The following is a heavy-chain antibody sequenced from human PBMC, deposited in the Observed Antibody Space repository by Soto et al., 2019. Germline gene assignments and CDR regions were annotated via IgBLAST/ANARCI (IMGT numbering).Heavy chain of an antibody. Sequence: QVQLVESGGGVVQPGRSLRLSCAASGFTFSSYGMHWVRQAPGKGLEWVAVISYDGSNKYYADSVKGRFTISRDNSKNTLYLQMNSLRAEDTAVYYCAKVVNGYWGQGTLVTVSS. D-gene: IGHD1-26*01. CDR3: AKVVNGY. CDR1: GFTFSSYG. V-gene: IGHV3-30*18. CDR2: ISYDGSNK. J-gene: IGHJ4*02.